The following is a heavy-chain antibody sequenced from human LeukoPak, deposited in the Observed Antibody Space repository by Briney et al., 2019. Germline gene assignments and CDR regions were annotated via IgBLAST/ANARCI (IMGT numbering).Heavy chain of an antibody. V-gene: IGHV3-53*01. CDR3: AKTYYYDSSGYRRGYFDY. D-gene: IGHD3-22*01. Sequence: PGGSLRLSCAASGFTVSSNYMTWVRQAPGKGLEWVSVIYSGGGTYYADSVKGRFTISRDNSKNTLYLQMNSLRAEDTAVYYCAKTYYYDSSGYRRGYFDYWGQGTLVTVSS. CDR1: GFTVSSNY. J-gene: IGHJ4*02. CDR2: IYSGGGT.